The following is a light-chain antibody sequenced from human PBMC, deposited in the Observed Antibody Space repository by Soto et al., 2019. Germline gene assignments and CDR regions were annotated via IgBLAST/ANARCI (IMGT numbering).Light chain of an antibody. J-gene: IGKJ1*01. CDR1: QGISNY. CDR2: AAS. CDR3: QQDYSYPWT. Sequence: AIRMTQSPSSLSASTGDRVTITCRASQGISNYLAWYQQKPGKAPKVLIHAASTLQGGVPSRFSGSGSGTDFTLTISGLQSDDFATYYCQQDYSYPWTFGQGTKVEIK. V-gene: IGKV1-8*01.